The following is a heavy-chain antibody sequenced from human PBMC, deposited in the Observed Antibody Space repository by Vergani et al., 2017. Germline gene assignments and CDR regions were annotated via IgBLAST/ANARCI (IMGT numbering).Heavy chain of an antibody. D-gene: IGHD3-3*01. CDR2: IYYSGST. V-gene: IGHV4-31*03. Sequence: QVQLQESGPGLVKPSQTLSLTCTVSGGSISSGGYYWSWIRQHPGKGLEWIGYIYYSGSTYYNPSLKSRVTISVDTSKNQFSLKLSSVTAADTAVYYCARHKSAVRFLEWLLYFDYWGQGTLVTVSS. CDR1: GGSISSGGYY. CDR3: ARHKSAVRFLEWLLYFDY. J-gene: IGHJ4*02.